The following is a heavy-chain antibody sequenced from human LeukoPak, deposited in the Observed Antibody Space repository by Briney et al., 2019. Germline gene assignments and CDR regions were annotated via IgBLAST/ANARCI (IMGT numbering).Heavy chain of an antibody. CDR1: GYTFTIYG. CDR2: ISAYNGNT. CDR3: ARWYCGGGSCYSYYYGMDV. Sequence: GASVKVSCKASGYTFTIYGISWVRRAPGQGLEWMGWISAYNGNTKYVQKLQGRVTMTTDSSTSTAYMELRSLTSDDTAVYYCARWYCGGGSCYSYYYGMDVWGQGTTVTVSS. J-gene: IGHJ6*02. V-gene: IGHV1-18*01. D-gene: IGHD2-15*01.